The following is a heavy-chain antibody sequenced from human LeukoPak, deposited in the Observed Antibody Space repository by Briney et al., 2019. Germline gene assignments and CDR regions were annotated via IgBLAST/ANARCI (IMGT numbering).Heavy chain of an antibody. V-gene: IGHV4-59*11. D-gene: IGHD5-18*01. Sequence: SETLSVTCTVSGVSISSHYWSWIRQPPGKGLEWIAYMYDSESTKDNPSLKSRITLSADTSKNQFSLRLSSVTAADTAVYYCATIKRGSIYGYFDFWGQGILVTISS. CDR1: GVSISSHY. CDR3: ATIKRGSIYGYFDF. J-gene: IGHJ4*02. CDR2: MYDSEST.